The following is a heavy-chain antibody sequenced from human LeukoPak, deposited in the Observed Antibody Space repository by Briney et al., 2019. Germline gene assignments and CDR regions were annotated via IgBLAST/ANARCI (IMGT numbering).Heavy chain of an antibody. V-gene: IGHV3-30-3*01. Sequence: GRSLRLSCAASGFTFSSYAMHWVRQAPGKGLEWVAVISYDGSNKYYADSVKGRFTISRDNSKNTLYLQMNSLRAEDTAVYYCARERMGATAVYFDYWGQGTLVTVSS. CDR3: ARERMGATAVYFDY. CDR2: ISYDGSNK. D-gene: IGHD1-26*01. CDR1: GFTFSSYA. J-gene: IGHJ4*02.